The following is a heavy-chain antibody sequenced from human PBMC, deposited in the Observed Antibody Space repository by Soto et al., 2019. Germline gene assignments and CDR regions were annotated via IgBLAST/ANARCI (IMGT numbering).Heavy chain of an antibody. V-gene: IGHV1-69*01. J-gene: IGHJ4*02. CDR1: GGTFGSYA. CDR2: IIPVSGAA. Sequence: QVPLVQSGAEVKKPGSSVKVSCKASGGTFGSYAFSWVRQAPGQGLEWMGGIIPVSGAAHYEQKFQGRVTITADESTSTAYMELSSLSSQDTAVYYCATALGCRSTSCTLDYWGQGTRVIVSS. CDR3: ATALGCRSTSCTLDY. D-gene: IGHD2-2*01.